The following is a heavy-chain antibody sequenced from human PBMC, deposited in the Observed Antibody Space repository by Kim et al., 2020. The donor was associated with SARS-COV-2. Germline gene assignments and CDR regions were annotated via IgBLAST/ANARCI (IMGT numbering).Heavy chain of an antibody. J-gene: IGHJ6*03. V-gene: IGHV1-69*04. D-gene: IGHD1-1*01. CDR3: ARGTPNYYYYMDV. Sequence: YAQKFQGRVTSTADKSTSTDYMELSSLRSEDTAVYYCARGTPNYYYYMDVWGKGTTVTVSS.